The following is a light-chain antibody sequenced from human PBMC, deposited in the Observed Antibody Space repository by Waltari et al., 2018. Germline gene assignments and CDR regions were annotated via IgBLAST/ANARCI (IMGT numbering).Light chain of an antibody. Sequence: EIVMTQSPATLSVSPGERATLSCRASQSVSSNLAWYQQKPGQAPRLLIYGASTSATGIPARFSGSGSGTEFTLTISSPQSEDFAVYYCQQYNNWPPYTFGQGTKLEIK. CDR1: QSVSSN. CDR3: QQYNNWPPYT. V-gene: IGKV3-15*01. CDR2: GAS. J-gene: IGKJ2*01.